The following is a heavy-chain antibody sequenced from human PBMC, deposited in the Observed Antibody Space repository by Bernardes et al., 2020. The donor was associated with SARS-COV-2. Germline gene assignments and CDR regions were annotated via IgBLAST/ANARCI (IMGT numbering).Heavy chain of an antibody. D-gene: IGHD4-17*01. Sequence: KVSCKGSDYTFTTYWIGWVRQMPGKGLEWMGIIYPGDSDTKYSPSFQGRVTISADKSVNTAYLQWSSLKASDTAIYYCARRRYGDFGVDVWGQGTTVTVSS. V-gene: IGHV5-51*01. CDR1: DYTFTTYW. CDR2: IYPGDSDT. CDR3: ARRRYGDFGVDV. J-gene: IGHJ6*02.